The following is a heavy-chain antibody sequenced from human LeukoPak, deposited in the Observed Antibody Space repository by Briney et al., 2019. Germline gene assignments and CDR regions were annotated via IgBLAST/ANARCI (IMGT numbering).Heavy chain of an antibody. J-gene: IGHJ6*03. Sequence: SETLTLTCAVYGGSFSGYYWSWIRQPPGKGLEWIGEINHSGSTNYNPSLKSRVTISGDTSKSQFSLKLSSVTAADTAVYYCARGRSYYGSGSYYYYYMDVWGKGTTVTVSS. D-gene: IGHD3-10*01. CDR3: ARGRSYYGSGSYYYYYMDV. CDR1: GGSFSGYY. CDR2: INHSGST. V-gene: IGHV4-34*01.